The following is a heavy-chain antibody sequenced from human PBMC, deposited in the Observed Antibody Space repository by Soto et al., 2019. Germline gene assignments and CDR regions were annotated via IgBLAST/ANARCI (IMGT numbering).Heavy chain of an antibody. Sequence: SVTLSLTCTVSGGSISSGDYYWSWIRQPPGKGLEWIGYIYYSGSTYYNPSLKSRVTISVDTSKNQFSLKLSSVTAADTAVYYCARFDSRGGEVFDYWGQGTLVTVSS. D-gene: IGHD3-22*01. CDR2: IYYSGST. CDR3: ARFDSRGGEVFDY. CDR1: GGSISSGDYY. J-gene: IGHJ4*02. V-gene: IGHV4-30-4*01.